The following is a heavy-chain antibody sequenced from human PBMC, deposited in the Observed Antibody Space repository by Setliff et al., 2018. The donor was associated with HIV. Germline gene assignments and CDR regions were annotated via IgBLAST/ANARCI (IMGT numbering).Heavy chain of an antibody. J-gene: IGHJ4*02. CDR1: GYTFNSYA. Sequence: ASVKVSCKASGYTFNSYAMHWVRQAPGQRPEWMGWINPGNGNTRHSQKFHGRVTITRDTPASTAYMELSSLRSEDTAVYYCARSLGDPPYYYGSGSYDNSGYWGKGTPVTVSS. CDR2: INPGNGNT. D-gene: IGHD3-10*01. CDR3: ARSLGDPPYYYGSGSYDNSGY. V-gene: IGHV1-3*01.